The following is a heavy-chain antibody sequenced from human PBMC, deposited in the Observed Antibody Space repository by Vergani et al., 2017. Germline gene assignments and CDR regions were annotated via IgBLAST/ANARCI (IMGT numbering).Heavy chain of an antibody. Sequence: EVQLVESGGGLVKPGGSLRLSCAASGFTFSSYAMSWVRQAPGKGLEWVSAISGSGGSTYYADSVKGRFTISRDNSKNTLYLQMNSLRAEDTAVYYCAKRSRAPFYCSSTSCPQPFDYWGQGTLVTVSS. J-gene: IGHJ4*02. D-gene: IGHD2-2*01. V-gene: IGHV3-23*04. CDR2: ISGSGGST. CDR1: GFTFSSYA. CDR3: AKRSRAPFYCSSTSCPQPFDY.